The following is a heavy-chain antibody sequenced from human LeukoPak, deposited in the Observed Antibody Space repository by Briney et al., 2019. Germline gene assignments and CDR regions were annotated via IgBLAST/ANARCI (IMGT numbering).Heavy chain of an antibody. D-gene: IGHD4-17*01. Sequence: SQTLSLTCAVYGGSFSGYYWSWIRQPPGKGLEWIGEINHSGGTNYNPSLKSRVTISVDTSKNQFSLKLSSVTAADTAVYYCARVGYGDYSYWGQGTLVTVSS. CDR2: INHSGGT. J-gene: IGHJ4*02. V-gene: IGHV4-34*01. CDR1: GGSFSGYY. CDR3: ARVGYGDYSY.